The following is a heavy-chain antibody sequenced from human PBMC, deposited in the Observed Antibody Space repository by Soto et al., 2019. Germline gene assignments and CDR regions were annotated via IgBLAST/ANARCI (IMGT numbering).Heavy chain of an antibody. J-gene: IGHJ1*01. D-gene: IGHD1-26*01. CDR2: IKSNADGGTT. V-gene: IGHV3-15*07. CDR3: TTACWERCHGYFPH. CDR1: GFTFNNAW. Sequence: EVQLVESGGGLVKPGGSLRLSCAASGFTFNNAWMNWVRQAPGKGLEWVGRIKSNADGGTTDYAAPVKGRFTISRDDSKNTLYLQMNSLKIEDTGVYYCTTACWERCHGYFPHWGQGTLVTVSS.